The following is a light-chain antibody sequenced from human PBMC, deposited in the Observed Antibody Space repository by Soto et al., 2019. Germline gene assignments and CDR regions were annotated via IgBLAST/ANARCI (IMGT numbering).Light chain of an antibody. V-gene: IGLV3-21*02. Sequence: SYELTQPPSVSVAPGQTATVTCGGDKVGTKGVHWYQQRPGQAPVVVVYDDTDRPSGIPERFSGSKSGTSATLGITGLQTGDEADYYCGTWDSSLSAGVFGGGTKLTVL. CDR1: KVGTKG. CDR2: DDT. J-gene: IGLJ3*02. CDR3: GTWDSSLSAGV.